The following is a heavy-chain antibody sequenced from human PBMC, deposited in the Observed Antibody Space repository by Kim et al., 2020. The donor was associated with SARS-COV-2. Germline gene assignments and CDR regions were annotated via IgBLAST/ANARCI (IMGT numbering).Heavy chain of an antibody. J-gene: IGHJ4*02. Sequence: TNYNPSLKSRVTISVDTSKNQFSLKLSSVTAADTAVYYCARLSGDGYLDYWGQGTLVTVSS. CDR3: ARLSGDGYLDY. V-gene: IGHV4-59*01. CDR2: T.